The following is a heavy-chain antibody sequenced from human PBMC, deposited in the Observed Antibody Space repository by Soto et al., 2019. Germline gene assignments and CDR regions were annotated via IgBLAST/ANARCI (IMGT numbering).Heavy chain of an antibody. D-gene: IGHD6-25*01. CDR3: ARMIAAAVGDS. CDR2: IDPSDSYI. CDR1: GYNFTTYW. Sequence: EVQLVQSGAEVKKPGESLRISCKGSGYNFTTYWINWVRQMPGKGLEWMGRIDPSDSYINYSPSFQGHVTISVDKSVSTAYLQWSSLKAPDTAMYYCARMIAAAVGDSWGQGTLVTVSS. V-gene: IGHV5-10-1*03. J-gene: IGHJ5*01.